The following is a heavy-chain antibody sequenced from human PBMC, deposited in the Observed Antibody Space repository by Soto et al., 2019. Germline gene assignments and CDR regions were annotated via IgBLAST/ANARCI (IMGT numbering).Heavy chain of an antibody. CDR2: ISGSGGST. Sequence: PGGSLRLSCAASGFTFSSYAMSWVRQAPGKGLEWVSAISGSGGSTYYADSVKGRLTISRDNSKNTLYLQMNSLRAEDTAVYYCAKDLARLPDPKFYGMDVWGQGTTVTVSS. D-gene: IGHD6-25*01. V-gene: IGHV3-23*01. CDR3: AKDLARLPDPKFYGMDV. J-gene: IGHJ6*02. CDR1: GFTFSSYA.